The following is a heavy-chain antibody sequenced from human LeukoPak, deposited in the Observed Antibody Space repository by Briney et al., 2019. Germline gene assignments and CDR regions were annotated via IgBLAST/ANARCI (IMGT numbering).Heavy chain of an antibody. CDR3: GRVPVDCSGGSCYGFDY. V-gene: IGHV4-30-4*01. D-gene: IGHD2-15*01. Sequence: PSETLSLTCTVSGGSISSGDYYWSWIRQPPGKGLEWIGYIYYSGSTYYNPSLKSRVTISVDTSKNQFSLKLSSVTAADTAVYYCGRVPVDCSGGSCYGFDYWGQGTLVTVSS. J-gene: IGHJ4*02. CDR1: GGSISSGDYY. CDR2: IYYSGST.